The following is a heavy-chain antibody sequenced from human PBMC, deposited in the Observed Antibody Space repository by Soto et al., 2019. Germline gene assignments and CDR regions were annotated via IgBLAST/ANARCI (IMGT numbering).Heavy chain of an antibody. CDR1: GGSFSGYY. CDR2: INHSGST. CDR3: ARVPGLLIAAAGILQRAYGMDV. V-gene: IGHV4-34*01. Sequence: PSETLSLTCAVYGGSFSGYYWSWIRQPPGKGLEWIGEINHSGSTNYNPSLKSRVTISVDTSKNQFSLKLSSVTAADTAVYYCARVPGLLIAAAGILQRAYGMDVWGQGTTVTGS. J-gene: IGHJ6*02. D-gene: IGHD6-13*01.